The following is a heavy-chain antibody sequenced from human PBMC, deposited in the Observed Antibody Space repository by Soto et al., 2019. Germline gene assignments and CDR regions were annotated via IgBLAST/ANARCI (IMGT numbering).Heavy chain of an antibody. Sequence: SETLSLTCTVSGGSISSGGYYWSWIRQHPGKGLEWIGYIYYSGSTYYNPSLKSRVTISVDTSKNQFSLKLSSVTAADTAVYYCARDAGRDGYNSFSLFDYCGQVTLVTVSS. D-gene: IGHD1-1*01. CDR1: GGSISSGGYY. CDR2: IYYSGST. CDR3: ARDAGRDGYNSFSLFDY. J-gene: IGHJ4*02. V-gene: IGHV4-31*03.